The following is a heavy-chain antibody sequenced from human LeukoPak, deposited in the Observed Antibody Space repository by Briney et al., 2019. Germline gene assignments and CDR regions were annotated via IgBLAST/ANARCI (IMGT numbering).Heavy chain of an antibody. V-gene: IGHV1-2*02. CDR3: ARDPEMATVSNWFDP. Sequence: GASVNVSCKASGYTFTGYYMHWVRQAPGQGLEWMGWINPNSGGTNYAQKFQGRVTMTRDTSISTAYMELSRLRSDDTAVYYCARDPEMATVSNWFDPWGQGTLVTVSS. J-gene: IGHJ5*02. CDR2: INPNSGGT. CDR1: GYTFTGYY. D-gene: IGHD5-24*01.